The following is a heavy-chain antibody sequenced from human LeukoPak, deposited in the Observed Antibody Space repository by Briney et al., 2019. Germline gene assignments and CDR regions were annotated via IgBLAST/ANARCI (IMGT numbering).Heavy chain of an antibody. Sequence: GASVKVSCKPSGYTFTGYYLHWVRQAPGQTLEWMGWINPNIGATMYAQKFQGRVTMTRDTSISTANMELNSLRSDDTAVYYCARDRVGSGWPRPFYFENWGQGTLVTVSS. CDR2: INPNIGAT. D-gene: IGHD6-19*01. V-gene: IGHV1-2*02. CDR1: GYTFTGYY. J-gene: IGHJ4*02. CDR3: ARDRVGSGWPRPFYFEN.